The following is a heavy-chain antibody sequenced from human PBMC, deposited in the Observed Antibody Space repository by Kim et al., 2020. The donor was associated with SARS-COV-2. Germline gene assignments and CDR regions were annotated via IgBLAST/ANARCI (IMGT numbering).Heavy chain of an antibody. CDR2: ISFGGVT. V-gene: IGHV3-23*01. D-gene: IGHD2-2*01. CDR3: AGICGTTSCSDDY. J-gene: IGHJ4*02. Sequence: GGSLRFSCAASGFTFSNYGVSWVRQAPGKGLEWVSAISFGGVTDYADSVRGRFTTSRDNPKSTVYLQMNSLRAEDTAVYYCAGICGTTSCSDDYWGQGTL. CDR1: GFTFSNYG.